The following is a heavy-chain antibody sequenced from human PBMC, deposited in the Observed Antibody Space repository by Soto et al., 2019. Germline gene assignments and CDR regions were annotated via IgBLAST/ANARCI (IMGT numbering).Heavy chain of an antibody. Sequence: EVQLLESGGGLVQPGGSLRLSCAASGFTFGGNAMSWVRQAPGKGLEWVSGLSGSGVSTYYAASVRGRFTISRDNWKNTLFLQMNSLRAEDTAVYYCAKSIGPDYGYPNWYFDLWGRGTLVTVSS. J-gene: IGHJ2*01. V-gene: IGHV3-23*01. D-gene: IGHD4-17*01. CDR2: LSGSGVST. CDR1: GFTFGGNA. CDR3: AKSIGPDYGYPNWYFDL.